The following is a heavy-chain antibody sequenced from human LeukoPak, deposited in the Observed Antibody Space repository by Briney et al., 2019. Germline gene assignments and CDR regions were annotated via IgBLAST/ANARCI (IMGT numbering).Heavy chain of an antibody. CDR3: ARVSLIGVYYFDY. CDR2: IRKKAHSYTT. D-gene: IGHD2-21*01. J-gene: IGHJ4*02. V-gene: IGHV3-72*01. Sequence: GGSLRLSCAASGFIFSDHYMDWVRQAPGKGLEWVGHIRKKAHSYTTEYAASVKGRFTISRDDSKNSLYLQMNSLKTEDTAVYYCARVSLIGVYYFDYWGQGALVTVSS. CDR1: GFIFSDHY.